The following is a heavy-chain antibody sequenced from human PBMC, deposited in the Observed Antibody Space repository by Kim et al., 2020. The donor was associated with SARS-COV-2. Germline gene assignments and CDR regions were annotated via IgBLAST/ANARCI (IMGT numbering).Heavy chain of an antibody. Sequence: KGRFTISRDNSKNTLYLQMNSLRAEDTAVYYCARDRRGYCSSTSCSGGGYWGQGTLVTVSS. CDR3: ARDRRGYCSSTSCSGGGY. V-gene: IGHV3-30*07. D-gene: IGHD2-2*03. J-gene: IGHJ4*02.